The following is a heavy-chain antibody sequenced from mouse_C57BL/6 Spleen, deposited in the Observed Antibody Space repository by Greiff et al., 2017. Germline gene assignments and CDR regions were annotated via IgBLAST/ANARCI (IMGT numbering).Heavy chain of an antibody. J-gene: IGHJ2*01. D-gene: IGHD2-2*01. CDR1: GYTFTSYW. V-gene: IGHV1-72*01. CDR3: ARGGSYGYDEGYYFDY. Sequence: QVQLQQPGAELVKPGASVKLSCKASGYTFTSYWMHWVKQRPGRGLEWIGRIDPNSGGTKYNEKFKSKATLTVDKPSSAAYMQLSSLTSEDSAVYYCARGGSYGYDEGYYFDYWGQGTTLTVSS. CDR2: IDPNSGGT.